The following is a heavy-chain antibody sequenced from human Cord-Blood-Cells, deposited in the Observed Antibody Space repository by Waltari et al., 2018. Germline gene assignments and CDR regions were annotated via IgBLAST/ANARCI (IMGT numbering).Heavy chain of an antibody. J-gene: IGHJ4*02. CDR3: AREAGDRGYYFDY. D-gene: IGHD7-27*01. V-gene: IGHV3-30-3*01. Sequence: QVQLVESGGGVVQPGRSLRLSCAASGFTFSSYAMHWVRQAPGKGLEWVAVISYDGSNKYYADSVKGRFTISRDNSKNTLYLQMNSLRAEDTAVYYCAREAGDRGYYFDYWGQGTLVTVSS. CDR1: GFTFSSYA. CDR2: ISYDGSNK.